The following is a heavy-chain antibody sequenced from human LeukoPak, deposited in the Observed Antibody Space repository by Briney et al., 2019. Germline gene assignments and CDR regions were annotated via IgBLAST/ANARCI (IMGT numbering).Heavy chain of an antibody. V-gene: IGHV1-8*01. J-gene: IGHJ6*03. CDR1: GYTFTSYD. CDR3: ARDPYDFWSGYRRGGYYMDV. Sequence: ASVKVSCKASGYTFTSYDINWVRQATGQGLEWMGWMNPNSGNTGYAQKFQGRVTMTRDTSISTAYMELSRLRSDDTAVYYCARDPYDFWSGYRRGGYYMDVWGKGTTVTVSS. CDR2: MNPNSGNT. D-gene: IGHD3-3*01.